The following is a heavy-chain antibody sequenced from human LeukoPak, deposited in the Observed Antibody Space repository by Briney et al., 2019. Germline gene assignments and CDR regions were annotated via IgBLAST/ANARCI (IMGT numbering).Heavy chain of an antibody. Sequence: GGSLRLSCAASGFTFSNCVMHWVRQAPGKGLEWVAAMSNDGSEKYYADSVKGRFTISRDNSKDTLYLQMNSLRPEDTAVYYCARELRDSGYDFDYWGQGTLVTVSS. CDR1: GFTFSNCV. J-gene: IGHJ4*02. CDR3: ARELRDSGYDFDY. V-gene: IGHV3-30*04. D-gene: IGHD5-12*01. CDR2: MSNDGSEK.